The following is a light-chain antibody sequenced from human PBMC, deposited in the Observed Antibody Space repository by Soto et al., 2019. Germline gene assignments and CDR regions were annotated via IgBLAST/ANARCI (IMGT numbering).Light chain of an antibody. CDR2: GAS. Sequence: EIVLTQSPGTLSLSPGERATLSCRASQGFNNNYLAWYQQKPGQAPRLVIYGASSRATGIPDRFSASGSGTDFTLTISSLEPEDFAVYYCQQRSNWPITFGQGTRLEIK. CDR3: QQRSNWPIT. J-gene: IGKJ5*01. V-gene: IGKV3D-20*02. CDR1: QGFNNNY.